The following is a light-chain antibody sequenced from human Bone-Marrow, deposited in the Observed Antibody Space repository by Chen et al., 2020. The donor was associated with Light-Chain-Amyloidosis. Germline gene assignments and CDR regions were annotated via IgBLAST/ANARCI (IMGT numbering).Light chain of an antibody. CDR1: SGSIATNY. CDR3: QSYQGSSQGV. J-gene: IGLJ3*02. CDR2: EDD. Sequence: NFILTQPHSVSESPGKTVIISCTRSSGSIATNYVQWYQPRPGSSPTTVIYEDDQRPSGVPDRFSGSIDRSSNSASLTISGLKTEDEADYYCQSYQGSSQGVFGGGTKLTVL. V-gene: IGLV6-57*01.